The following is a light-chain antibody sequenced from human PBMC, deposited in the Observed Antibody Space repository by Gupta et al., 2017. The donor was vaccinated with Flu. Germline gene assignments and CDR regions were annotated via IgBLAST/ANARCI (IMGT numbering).Light chain of an antibody. CDR3: QQYGSSPGYS. CDR2: GAS. Sequence: LSCRASQSVSSSYLAWYQQKPGQAPRLLIYGASSRATGIPDRFSGSGSGTDFTLTISRLEPEDFAVYYCQQYGSSPGYSFGQGTKLEIK. V-gene: IGKV3-20*01. CDR1: QSVSSSY. J-gene: IGKJ2*03.